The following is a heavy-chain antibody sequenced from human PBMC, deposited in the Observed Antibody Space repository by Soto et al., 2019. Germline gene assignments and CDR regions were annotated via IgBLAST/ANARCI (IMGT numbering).Heavy chain of an antibody. Sequence: QITLKESGPTLVKPTQTLTLTCTFSGFSLRSTRMAVGWIRQPPGKALEWLALIYWDDDKRYSPFLKSRLTITNDTSKNQVVLTMSNMDPVDTARYYCAHIVVAGLGYYFDYWGQGTLVTVSS. CDR1: GFSLRSTRMA. CDR3: AHIVVAGLGYYFDY. D-gene: IGHD6-19*01. J-gene: IGHJ4*02. V-gene: IGHV2-5*02. CDR2: IYWDDDK.